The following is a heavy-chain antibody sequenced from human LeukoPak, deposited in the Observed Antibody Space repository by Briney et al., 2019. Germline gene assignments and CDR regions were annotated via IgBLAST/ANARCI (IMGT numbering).Heavy chain of an antibody. J-gene: IGHJ6*03. D-gene: IGHD3-3*01. CDR3: AKHDTLFGAAHYYMDV. Sequence: SETLSLTCAVSGASFSSSTYYWGWIRQPPGKGLEWIGSIYYSGNTNYNPSLKSRVTISLDTSKNHFSLNLTSVTAADTAVYYCAKHDTLFGAAHYYMDVWGKGTTVTVSS. V-gene: IGHV4-39*01. CDR1: GASFSSSTYY. CDR2: IYYSGNT.